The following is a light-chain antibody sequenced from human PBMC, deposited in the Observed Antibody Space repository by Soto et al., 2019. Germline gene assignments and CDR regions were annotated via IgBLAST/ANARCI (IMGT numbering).Light chain of an antibody. V-gene: IGLV2-14*01. CDR1: TSDIGAYNY. Sequence: QSALTQPASVSGSPGQSITISCTGATSDIGAYNYVSWYQQHPGKAPKLLISEVSNRPSGVSDRFSGSKSGNTASLTISGLQADDEADYYCSSYTSSSTGVFGGGTKLTVL. J-gene: IGLJ3*02. CDR3: SSYTSSSTGV. CDR2: EVS.